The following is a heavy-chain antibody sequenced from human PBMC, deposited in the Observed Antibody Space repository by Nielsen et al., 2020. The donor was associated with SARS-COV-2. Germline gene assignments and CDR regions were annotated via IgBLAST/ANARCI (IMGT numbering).Heavy chain of an antibody. D-gene: IGHD1-26*01. J-gene: IGHJ6*02. Sequence: WVRQAPGQGLEWMGWINPNSGGTNYAQKFQGWVTMTRDTSISTAYMELSRLRSDDTAVYYCARDRVIVGATTGVDYYYGMDVWGQGTTVTVSS. V-gene: IGHV1-2*04. CDR3: ARDRVIVGATTGVDYYYGMDV. CDR2: INPNSGGT.